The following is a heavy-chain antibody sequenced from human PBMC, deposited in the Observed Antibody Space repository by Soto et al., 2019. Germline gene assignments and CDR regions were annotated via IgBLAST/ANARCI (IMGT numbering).Heavy chain of an antibody. D-gene: IGHD2-15*01. CDR3: ARGHCSGGSCYSYYFDY. Sequence: PSETLSLTCAVYGGSFSGYYWSWIRQPPGKGLEWIGEINHSGSTNYNPSLKSRVTISVDTSKNQFSLKLSSVTAADTAVYYCARGHCSGGSCYSYYFDYWGQGTLVTVLL. J-gene: IGHJ4*02. V-gene: IGHV4-34*01. CDR1: GGSFSGYY. CDR2: INHSGST.